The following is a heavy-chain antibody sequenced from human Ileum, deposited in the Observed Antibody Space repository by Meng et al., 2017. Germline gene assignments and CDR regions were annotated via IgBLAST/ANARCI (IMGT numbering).Heavy chain of an antibody. CDR1: GGSVSDGDYY. D-gene: IGHD3-22*01. J-gene: IGHJ5*01. CDR2: MYSSGNA. CDR3: ARVYYDSSGLNWFDS. Sequence: QVQLQASGPGLVQPPQPLSRTCTVSGGSVSDGDYYWSWVRQHPGKGLECIGHMYSSGNAYYNPSLKSRVSMSVDTSKNQFSVRLSSVTAADTAIYYCARVYYDSSGLNWFDSWGQGTLVTVSS. V-gene: IGHV4-31*03.